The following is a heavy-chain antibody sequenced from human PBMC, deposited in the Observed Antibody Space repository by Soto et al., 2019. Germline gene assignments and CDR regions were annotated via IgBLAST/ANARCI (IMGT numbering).Heavy chain of an antibody. Sequence: EVQLVESGGGLVQPGGSLKLSCAASGFIFSGSAVHWVRQASGKGLEWVGRILSKAGNYATAYPASMKGRFTISRDDSETPSFLQMNGLKTEDTAVYYCLRGGSHFYYAYWGQGTLAAVSS. V-gene: IGHV3-73*01. CDR2: ILSKAGNYAT. CDR3: LRGGSHFYYAY. CDR1: GFIFSGSA. J-gene: IGHJ4*02.